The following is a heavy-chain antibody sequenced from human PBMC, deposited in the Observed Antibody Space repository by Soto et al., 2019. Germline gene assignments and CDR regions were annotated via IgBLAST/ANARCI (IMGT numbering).Heavy chain of an antibody. CDR1: GFTFSSYS. CDR2: ICSSSSTI. D-gene: IGHD3-10*01. J-gene: IGHJ6*02. CDR3: ARDGSGSYYYYGMDV. Sequence: EVQLVESGGGLVQPGGSLRLSCAASGFTFSSYSMNWVRQAPGKGLEWVSYICSSSSTIYYADSVKGRFTISRDNAKNSLYLQMNSLRAEDTAVYYCARDGSGSYYYYGMDVWGQGTTVTVSS. V-gene: IGHV3-48*01.